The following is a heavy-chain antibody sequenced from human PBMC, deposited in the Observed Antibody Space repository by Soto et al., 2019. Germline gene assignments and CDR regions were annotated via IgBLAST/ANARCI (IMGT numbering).Heavy chain of an antibody. D-gene: IGHD3-16*02. Sequence: ESGGGLVQPGRSLRLSCAASGFTFDDYAMHWVRQAPGKGLEWVSGISWNSGSIGYADSVKGRFTISRDNAKNSLYLQMNSLRAEDTALYYCAKGLSGYYYYMDVWGKGTTVTVSS. CDR2: ISWNSGSI. J-gene: IGHJ6*03. CDR3: AKGLSGYYYYMDV. CDR1: GFTFDDYA. V-gene: IGHV3-9*01.